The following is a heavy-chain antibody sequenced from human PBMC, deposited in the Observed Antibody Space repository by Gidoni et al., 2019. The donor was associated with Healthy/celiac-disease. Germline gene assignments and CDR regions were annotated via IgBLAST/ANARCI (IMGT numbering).Heavy chain of an antibody. CDR2: IHHSGST. CDR3: ARGPNYYGSGSYYNRALAGALAY. Sequence: QVQLQQWGAGLLNTPETLSLTCDVHGGSLSGDDWSWIRQPPGKGLEWIGEIHHSGSTNYTPALKSGVTISVDTSKDQFSLKLSSVPAADTAVYYCARGPNYYGSGSYYNRALAGALAYWGQGTLVTVSS. D-gene: IGHD3-10*01. V-gene: IGHV4-34*01. CDR1: GGSLSGDD. J-gene: IGHJ4*02.